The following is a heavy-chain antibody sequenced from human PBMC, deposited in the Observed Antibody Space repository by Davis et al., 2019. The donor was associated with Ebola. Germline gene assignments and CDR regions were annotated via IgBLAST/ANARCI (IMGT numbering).Heavy chain of an antibody. J-gene: IGHJ4*02. D-gene: IGHD3-10*02. CDR3: ARGPSVRGFDY. CDR1: GDSISSSGYY. V-gene: IGHV4-39*01. Sequence: MPGGSLRLSCSVSGDSISSSGYYWGWIRQPPGKGLEWIASVNYVGDTFYNPSLKNRVTISADTSNNQFSLKLSSVTAADTSVYYCARGPSVRGFDYWGQGTLVTVSS. CDR2: VNYVGDT.